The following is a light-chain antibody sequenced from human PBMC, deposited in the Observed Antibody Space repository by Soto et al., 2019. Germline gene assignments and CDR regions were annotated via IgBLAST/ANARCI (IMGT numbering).Light chain of an antibody. CDR3: ATWDDSLNVV. CDR2: SND. CDR1: TSNIGTNT. V-gene: IGLV1-44*01. Sequence: QAVLTQSPSASGTPGQRVSISCSGSTSNIGTNTVSWYQHVPGTAPKLLIYSNDQRPSAVPGRFSGSKSGTSASLAISGLLCEDEADYYCATWDDSLNVVFGGGTKVTVL. J-gene: IGLJ2*01.